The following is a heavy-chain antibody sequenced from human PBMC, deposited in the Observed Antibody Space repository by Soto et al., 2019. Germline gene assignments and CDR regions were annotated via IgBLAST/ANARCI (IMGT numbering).Heavy chain of an antibody. Sequence: GGSLRLSCAASGFTFRSYGMHWVRQAPGKGLEWVAVISYDGSKKYSADSVKGRLTISRDNSKNTLYLQVNCLRAEDTAVYYCAKAPKSMVSLDNWGQGTMVTVSS. V-gene: IGHV3-30*18. CDR3: AKAPKSMVSLDN. CDR2: ISYDGSKK. CDR1: GFTFRSYG. D-gene: IGHD5-18*01. J-gene: IGHJ3*02.